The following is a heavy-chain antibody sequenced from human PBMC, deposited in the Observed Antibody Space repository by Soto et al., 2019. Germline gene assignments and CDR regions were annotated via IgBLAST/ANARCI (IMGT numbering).Heavy chain of an antibody. D-gene: IGHD5-18*01. CDR1: GFTFSSYG. CDR3: AKDPSRYSYGPYIFDY. Sequence: GGSLRISCAASGFTFSSYGMHWVRQAPGKGLEWVAVISYDGSNKYYADSVKGRFTISRDNSKNTLYLQMNSLRAEDTAVYYCAKDPSRYSYGPYIFDYWGQGTLVTVSS. CDR2: ISYDGSNK. J-gene: IGHJ4*02. V-gene: IGHV3-30*18.